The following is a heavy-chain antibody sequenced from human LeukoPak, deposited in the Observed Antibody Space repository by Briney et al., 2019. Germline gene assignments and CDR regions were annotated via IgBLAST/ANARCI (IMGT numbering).Heavy chain of an antibody. Sequence: PSETLSLTCTVSGGSISSYYWSWIQQPPGKGLEWIGYIYYSGSTNYNPSLKSRVTISVDTSKNQFSLKLSSVTAADTAVYYCARSTPAWEDAFDIWGQGTMVTVSS. V-gene: IGHV4-59*01. CDR1: GGSISSYY. CDR3: ARSTPAWEDAFDI. D-gene: IGHD1-26*01. CDR2: IYYSGST. J-gene: IGHJ3*02.